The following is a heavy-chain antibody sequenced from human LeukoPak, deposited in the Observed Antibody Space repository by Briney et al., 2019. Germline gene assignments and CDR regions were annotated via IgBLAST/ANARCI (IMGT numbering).Heavy chain of an antibody. J-gene: IGHJ4*02. V-gene: IGHV3-64*01. CDR2: ISTNGGST. CDR3: ARYCSSTSCYCD. CDR1: GFTFSSYD. Sequence: GGSLRLSCAASGFTFSSYDMHWVRQAPGKGLEYVSAISTNGGSTDYANSVKGRFTTSRDNSKNTLYLQMGSLRAEDMAVYYCARYCSSTSCYCDWGQGTLVTVSS. D-gene: IGHD2-2*01.